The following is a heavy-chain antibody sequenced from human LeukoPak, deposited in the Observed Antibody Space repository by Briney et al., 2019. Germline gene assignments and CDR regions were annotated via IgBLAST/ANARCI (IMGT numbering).Heavy chain of an antibody. CDR3: ARHSSGWYRFDY. CDR1: GYYISSGHY. V-gene: IGHV4-38-2*01. J-gene: IGHJ4*02. Sequence: SETLSLTCGVSGYYISSGHYWGWIRQPPGQGLEWIGTLYHSESTHYNPSLKRQLSMSVDTSKNQFSLKLSSVTAADTAVYYCARHSSGWYRFDYWGQGTLVTVSS. D-gene: IGHD6-19*01. CDR2: LYHSEST.